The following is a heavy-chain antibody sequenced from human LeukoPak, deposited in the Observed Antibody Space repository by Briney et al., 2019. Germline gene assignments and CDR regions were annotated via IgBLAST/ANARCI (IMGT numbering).Heavy chain of an antibody. CDR2: INPSGGST. D-gene: IGHD6-19*01. J-gene: IGHJ3*02. V-gene: IGHV1-46*01. Sequence: GASVKVSCKASGGTFSSYATSWVRQAPGQGLEWMGIINPSGGSTSYAQKFQGRVTMTRDTSTSTVYMELSSLRSEDTAVYYCARDQIPQWLTQGDAFDIWGQGTMVTVSS. CDR1: GGTFSSYA. CDR3: ARDQIPQWLTQGDAFDI.